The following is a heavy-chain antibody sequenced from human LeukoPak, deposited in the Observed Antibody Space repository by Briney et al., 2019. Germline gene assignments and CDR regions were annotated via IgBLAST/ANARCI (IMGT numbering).Heavy chain of an antibody. Sequence: GSLRLSCAASGFTFSSYSINWVRQAPGKGLEWVSSISTGSSYIYYADSVKGRFTISRDNAKNSLYLQMNSLRAEDTAVFYCARDRSPIAADGMDVWGRGTTVTVS. J-gene: IGHJ6*02. CDR3: ARDRSPIAADGMDV. V-gene: IGHV3-21*01. D-gene: IGHD6-25*01. CDR2: ISTGSSYI. CDR1: GFTFSSYS.